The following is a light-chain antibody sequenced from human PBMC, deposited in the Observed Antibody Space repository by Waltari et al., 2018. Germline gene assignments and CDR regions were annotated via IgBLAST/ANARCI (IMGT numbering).Light chain of an antibody. Sequence: DIQLTQSPSLLSASLGDRVTITCRASQGRSNYFAWYQQQPGKAPKLLIPATSTLQSGVPSRFSGSGSGTEFTLTISDLQPEDFTTYYCQQSYSTWTSGHGSKVEI. V-gene: IGKV1-9*01. J-gene: IGKJ1*01. CDR2: ATS. CDR3: QQSYSTWT. CDR1: QGRSNY.